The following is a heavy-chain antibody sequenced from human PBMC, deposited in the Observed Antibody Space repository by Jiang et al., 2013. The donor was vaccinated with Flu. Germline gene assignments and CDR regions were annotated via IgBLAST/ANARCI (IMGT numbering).Heavy chain of an antibody. V-gene: IGHV3-48*03. D-gene: IGHD3-9*01. Sequence: EVQLLESGGGLVQPGGSLRLSCAASGFTFSSYEMNWVRQAPGKGLEWVSYISSSGSTIYYADSVKGRFTISRDNAKKSLYLQMNSLRAEDTAVYYCARGPYYDILTYFDYWGQGTLVTVSS. CDR3: ARGPYYDILTYFDY. CDR2: ISSSGSTI. J-gene: IGHJ4*02. CDR1: GFTFSSYE.